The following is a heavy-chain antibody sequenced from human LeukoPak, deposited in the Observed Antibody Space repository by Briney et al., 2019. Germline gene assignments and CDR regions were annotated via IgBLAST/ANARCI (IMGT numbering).Heavy chain of an antibody. CDR2: IYTSGST. D-gene: IGHD3-10*01. J-gene: IGHJ4*02. CDR1: GSSISSYY. Sequence: PSETLSLTCTVSGSSISSYYWSWIRQPAGKGLEWIGRIYTSGSTNYNPSLKSRVTMSVDTSKNQFSLKLSSVTAADTAVYYCARVIRGGYSYYFDYWGQGTLVTVSS. CDR3: ARVIRGGYSYYFDY. V-gene: IGHV4-4*07.